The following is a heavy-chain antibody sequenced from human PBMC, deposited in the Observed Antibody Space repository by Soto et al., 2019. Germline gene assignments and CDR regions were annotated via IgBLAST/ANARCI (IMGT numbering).Heavy chain of an antibody. Sequence: PGGSLRLSCAASGFTFTTAWMIWVRQAPGKGLEWVGHIKTKTEGEATNYATPVKGRFSISRDDSTNTQSLQMNSLKSEDTAVYYCATALPTAGAGEFDYWGQGTLVTVSS. J-gene: IGHJ4*02. CDR2: IKTKTEGEAT. CDR3: ATALPTAGAGEFDY. V-gene: IGHV3-15*01. CDR1: GFTFTTAW. D-gene: IGHD6-19*01.